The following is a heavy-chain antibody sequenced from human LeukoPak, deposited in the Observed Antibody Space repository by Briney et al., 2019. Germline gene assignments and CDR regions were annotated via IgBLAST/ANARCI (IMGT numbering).Heavy chain of an antibody. CDR2: MNPNSGNT. CDR1: GYTFTSYD. CDR3: ARGGSSSWEIYYYYYGMDV. V-gene: IGHV1-8*01. Sequence: GASVKVSCKASGYTFTSYDINWVRQATGQGLEWMGWMNPNSGNTGYAQKFQGRVTMTRNTSISTAYMELSSLRSEDTAVYYCARGGSSSWEIYYYYYGMDVWGQGTTVTVSS. D-gene: IGHD6-13*01. J-gene: IGHJ6*02.